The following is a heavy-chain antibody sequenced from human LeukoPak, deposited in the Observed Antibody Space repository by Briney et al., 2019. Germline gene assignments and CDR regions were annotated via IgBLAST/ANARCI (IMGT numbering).Heavy chain of an antibody. J-gene: IGHJ4*02. Sequence: SETLSLTCTVSVGSISSSSYYWGWIRQPPGKGLEWIGSIYYSGSTYYNPSLKSRVTISVDTSQNQFSLKLSSVTAADTAVYYCAVEYYDPPYYFDYWGQGTLVAVSS. CDR1: VGSISSSSYY. D-gene: IGHD3-22*01. CDR3: AVEYYDPPYYFDY. V-gene: IGHV4-39*01. CDR2: IYYSGST.